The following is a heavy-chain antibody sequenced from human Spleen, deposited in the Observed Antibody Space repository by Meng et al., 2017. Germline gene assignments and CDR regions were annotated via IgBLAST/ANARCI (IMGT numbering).Heavy chain of an antibody. CDR3: ARGRPIYY. V-gene: IGHV3-64*01. CDR2: ISSNGGNT. CDR1: GFAFSSYV. J-gene: IGHJ4*02. Sequence: GESLKISCAASGFAFSSYVIHWVRQAPGKGLEYVSAISSNGGNTYYANSVKGRFSISRDNSKNTVYLQMGSLRGEDMAVYYCARGRPIYYWGQGTLVTVSS.